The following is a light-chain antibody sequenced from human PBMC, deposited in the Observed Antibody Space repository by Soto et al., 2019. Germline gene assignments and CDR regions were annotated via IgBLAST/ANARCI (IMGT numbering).Light chain of an antibody. J-gene: IGLJ2*01. Sequence: QSALTQPASVSGSPGQSITISCTGTSSDVGGYNYVSWYQQHPGKAPKLMIYAVSNRPLGVSNRFSGSKSGNTASLTISGLKAEDEHDYSCSSYTSSSTLLFGGGTKLTVL. CDR1: SSDVGGYNY. CDR2: AVS. CDR3: SSYTSSSTLL. V-gene: IGLV2-14*01.